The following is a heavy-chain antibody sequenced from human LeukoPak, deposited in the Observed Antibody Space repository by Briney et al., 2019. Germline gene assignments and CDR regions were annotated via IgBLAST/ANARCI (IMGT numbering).Heavy chain of an antibody. CDR3: ARDPLRYGDYGGFDY. J-gene: IGHJ4*02. D-gene: IGHD4-17*01. CDR2: ISTDGSRT. CDR1: GFTFSSYW. Sequence: GGSLRLSCAASGFTFSSYWMHWVRQAPGKGLVWVSRISTDGSRTGYADSVKGRFTISRDNAKNTLYLQMNSLRAEDTAVYYCARDPLRYGDYGGFDYWGQGTLVTVSS. V-gene: IGHV3-74*01.